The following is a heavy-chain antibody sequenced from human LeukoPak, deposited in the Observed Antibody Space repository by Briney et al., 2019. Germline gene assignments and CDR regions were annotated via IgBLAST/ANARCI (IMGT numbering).Heavy chain of an antibody. D-gene: IGHD2-21*02. CDR3: AKDIRLTVTACYYYYGMDV. J-gene: IGHJ6*02. CDR2: ISYDGSNK. V-gene: IGHV3-30*18. Sequence: GGSLRLSCAASGFTFSSYGMHWVRQAPGKGLEWVAVISYDGSNKYYADSVKGRFTISRDNSKNTLYLQMNSLRAEDTAVYYCAKDIRLTVTACYYYYGMDVWGQGTTVTVSS. CDR1: GFTFSSYG.